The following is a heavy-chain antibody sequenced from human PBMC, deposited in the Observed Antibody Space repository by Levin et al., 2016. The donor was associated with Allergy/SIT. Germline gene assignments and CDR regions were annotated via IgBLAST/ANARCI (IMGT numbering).Heavy chain of an antibody. D-gene: IGHD2-2*01. CDR3: ARVLVVPTSTEKYFDY. CDR1: GYSFISYD. J-gene: IGHJ4*02. CDR2: MNPNTGDR. V-gene: IGHV1-8*01. Sequence: ASVKVSCKASGYSFISYDINWVRQATGQGLEWMGWMNPNTGDREYAQKFLGRVTMTRDTSISTAYMELSSLRSDDTAVYYCARVLVVPTSTEKYFDYWGQGSLVTVSS.